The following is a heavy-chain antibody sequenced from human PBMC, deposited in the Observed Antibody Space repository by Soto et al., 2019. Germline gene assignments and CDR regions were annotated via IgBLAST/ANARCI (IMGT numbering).Heavy chain of an antibody. J-gene: IGHJ4*02. Sequence: QVQLVQSGAEVTKPGASVKLSCKASGYTFTSYYIHWVRQAPGQGLDWVAMINPGGGRTKNAQMFQGRVTLTRDTSTGTVDMELSSLTSADTAVYYCARGPSCGGDCYLFDYWGQGSLVTVSS. CDR1: GYTFTSYY. CDR2: INPGGGRT. D-gene: IGHD2-21*02. CDR3: ARGPSCGGDCYLFDY. V-gene: IGHV1-46*01.